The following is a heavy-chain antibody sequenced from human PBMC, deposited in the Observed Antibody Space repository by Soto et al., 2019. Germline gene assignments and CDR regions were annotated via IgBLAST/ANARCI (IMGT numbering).Heavy chain of an antibody. CDR3: ARDLPPGNYGDYGTYGMDV. Sequence: QVQLVESGGGVVQPGRSLRLSCAASGFTFSSYGMHWVRQAPGKGLEWVAVIWYDGSNKYYADSVKGRFTISRDNSKNTLYLQMNSLRAEDTAVYYCARDLPPGNYGDYGTYGMDVWGQGTTVTVSS. J-gene: IGHJ6*02. V-gene: IGHV3-33*01. D-gene: IGHD4-17*01. CDR2: IWYDGSNK. CDR1: GFTFSSYG.